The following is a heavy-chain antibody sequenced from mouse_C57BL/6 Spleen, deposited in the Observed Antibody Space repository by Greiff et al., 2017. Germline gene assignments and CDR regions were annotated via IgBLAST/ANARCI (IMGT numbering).Heavy chain of an antibody. CDR2: ISYDGSN. J-gene: IGHJ2*01. Sequence: EVQLQQSGPGLVKPSQSLSLTCSVTGYSITSGYYWNWIRQFPGNKLEWMGYISYDGSNNYNPSLKNRISITRDTSKNQFFLKLNSVTTEDTATYYCARDYGSGVDYWGQGTTRTVSS. V-gene: IGHV3-6*01. D-gene: IGHD1-1*01. CDR1: GYSITSGYY. CDR3: ARDYGSGVDY.